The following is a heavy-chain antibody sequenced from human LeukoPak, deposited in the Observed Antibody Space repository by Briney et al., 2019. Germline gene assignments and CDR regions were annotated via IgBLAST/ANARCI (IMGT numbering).Heavy chain of an antibody. CDR2: IYTSGST. CDR1: GGSISSYY. V-gene: IGHV4-4*07. J-gene: IGHJ5*02. CDR3: ARARYDFWSGSGFDP. Sequence: SETLSLTCTVCGGSISSYYWSWIRQPAGKGLEWIGRIYTSGSTNYNPSLKSRVTMSVDTSKNQFSLKLSSVTAADTAVYYCARARYDFWSGSGFDPWGQGTLVTVSS. D-gene: IGHD3-3*01.